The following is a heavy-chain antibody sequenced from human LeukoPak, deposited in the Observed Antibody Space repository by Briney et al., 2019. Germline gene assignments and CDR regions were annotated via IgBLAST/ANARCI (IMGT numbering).Heavy chain of an antibody. CDR3: ATVFKGSSLEDY. J-gene: IGHJ4*02. Sequence: GGSLRLSCVASGFTITNNWMYWVRQAPGRGLVWVSWIKNDESTAVYADSVKGRFTISRDNAKNTLYLQMNSLRVEDTAVYYCATVFKGSSLEDYWGQGTRVTVSS. CDR2: IKNDESTA. V-gene: IGHV3-74*03. CDR1: GFTITNNW. D-gene: IGHD1-26*01.